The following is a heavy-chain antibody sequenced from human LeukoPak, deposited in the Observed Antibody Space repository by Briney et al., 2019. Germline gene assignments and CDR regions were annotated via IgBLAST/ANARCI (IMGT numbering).Heavy chain of an antibody. D-gene: IGHD2-15*01. CDR1: GFTFSSYA. Sequence: GRSLRLSCAASGFTFSSYAMHWVRQAPGKGLEWVAVISYDGSSKYYADSVKGRFTISRDNSKNTLYLQMNSLRAEDTAVYYCAGEVDVWGQGTLVTVSS. CDR3: AGEVDV. J-gene: IGHJ4*02. CDR2: ISYDGSSK. V-gene: IGHV3-30-3*01.